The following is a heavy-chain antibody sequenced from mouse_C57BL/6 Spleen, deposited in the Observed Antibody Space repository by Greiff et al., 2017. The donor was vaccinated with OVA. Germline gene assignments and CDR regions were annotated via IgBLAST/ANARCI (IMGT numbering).Heavy chain of an antibody. J-gene: IGHJ4*01. V-gene: IGHV1-26*01. CDR1: GYTFTDYY. CDR2: INPNNGGT. Sequence: EVQLQQSGPELVKPGASVKISCKASGYTFTDYYMNWVKQSHGKSLEWIGDINPNNGGTSYNQKFKGKATLTVDKSSSTACMELRRLTSEDSAVYYCAGWGEGAMDYWGQGTSVTVAS. CDR3: AGWGEGAMDY.